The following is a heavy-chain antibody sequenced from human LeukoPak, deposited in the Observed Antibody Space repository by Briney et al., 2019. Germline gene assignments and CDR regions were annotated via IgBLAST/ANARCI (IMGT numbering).Heavy chain of an antibody. CDR1: GFKFNSYA. D-gene: IGHD5-12*01. J-gene: IGHJ4*02. CDR3: AKSVASDAY. CDR2: VLFDGRNE. V-gene: IGHV3-30*18. Sequence: PGGSLRLSCAVSGFKFNSYAMHWVRQAPGKGLEWVAVVLFDGRNEYYADSVKGRFTISRDNSKNTLYLQMNSLTPEDTAVYYCAKSVASDAYWGQGTLVTVSS.